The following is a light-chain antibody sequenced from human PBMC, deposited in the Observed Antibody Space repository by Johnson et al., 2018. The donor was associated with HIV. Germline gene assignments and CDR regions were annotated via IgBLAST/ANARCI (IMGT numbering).Light chain of an antibody. CDR2: DNH. V-gene: IGLV1-51*01. J-gene: IGLJ1*01. CDR1: SSNIGNNY. CDR3: GTWDSSLSARYV. Sequence: QSVLTQPPSVSAAPGQKVTISCSGSSSNIGNNYVSWYQQLPGTAPKLLIYDNHKRPSGIPDRFSGSKSGTSATLGITGLQTGDEADYYCGTWDSSLSARYVFGTGTKVTVL.